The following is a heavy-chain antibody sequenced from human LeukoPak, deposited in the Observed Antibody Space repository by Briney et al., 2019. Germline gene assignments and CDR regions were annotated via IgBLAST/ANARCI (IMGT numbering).Heavy chain of an antibody. CDR3: ARHRGPSLHSSGYFDY. J-gene: IGHJ4*02. CDR1: GFTFSTYS. Sequence: GGSLRLYCAASGFTFSTYSMNWVRQAPGKGLEWVSSISSGSSYIYYADSVKGRFTISRDNSKNTLYLQMNSLRTEDTAVYYCARHRGPSLHSSGYFDYWGQGTLVTVSS. CDR2: ISSGSSYI. V-gene: IGHV3-21*01. D-gene: IGHD3-22*01.